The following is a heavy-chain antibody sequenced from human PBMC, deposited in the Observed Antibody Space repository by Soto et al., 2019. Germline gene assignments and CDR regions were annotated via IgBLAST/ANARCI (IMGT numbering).Heavy chain of an antibody. Sequence: PSERVYITSTVCGGSISSYYGSWIRQPPGKGLEWIGYIYYSGSTNYNPSLKSRVTISVDTSKNQFSLKLSSVTAADTAVYYCARHTPAISISDQWGQGTLVTVSS. CDR1: GGSISSYY. J-gene: IGHJ4*02. CDR3: ARHTPAISISDQ. CDR2: IYYSGST. D-gene: IGHD2-15*01. V-gene: IGHV4-59*08.